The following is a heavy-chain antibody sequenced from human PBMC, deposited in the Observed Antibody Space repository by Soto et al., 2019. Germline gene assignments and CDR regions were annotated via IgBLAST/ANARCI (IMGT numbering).Heavy chain of an antibody. V-gene: IGHV4-4*02. D-gene: IGHD1-1*01. CDR3: ASQASYNIDY. CDR2: IHHSENI. Sequence: QVQLQESGPGLVKPSGTLSLTCAVFGGSISRGYWWSWVRQSPGKGLEWIGEIHHSENINYNPSLKSRATISVDMSKNQFSLRLNSVTATDTAVYYCASQASYNIDYWGQGTLVTVSS. J-gene: IGHJ4*02. CDR1: GGSISRGYW.